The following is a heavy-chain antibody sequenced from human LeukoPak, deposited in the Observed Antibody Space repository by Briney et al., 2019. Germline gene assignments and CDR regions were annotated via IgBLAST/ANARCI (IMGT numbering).Heavy chain of an antibody. CDR2: FYISGST. Sequence: SETLSLTCTVSGASISSGTYYWSWIRQPAGTGLEWIGRFYISGSTNYNPSLESRVTMSVDTSKNQFSLILNSVTAADTAMYYCARGSSWSNTIDYWGQGTLVTVSS. CDR1: GASISSGTYY. V-gene: IGHV4-61*02. CDR3: ARGSSWSNTIDY. D-gene: IGHD6-13*01. J-gene: IGHJ4*02.